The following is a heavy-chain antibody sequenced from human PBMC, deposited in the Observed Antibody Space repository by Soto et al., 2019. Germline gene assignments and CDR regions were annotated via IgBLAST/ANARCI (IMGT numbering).Heavy chain of an antibody. CDR3: AKVSGYSYGYVDY. CDR2: ISGSGGST. Sequence: GSLRLSCAASGFTFTNFWMSCVRQAPGKGLEWVSAISGSGGSTYYADSVKGRFTISRDNSKNTLYLQMNSLRAEDTAVYYCAKVSGYSYGYVDYWGQGTLVTVSS. J-gene: IGHJ4*02. V-gene: IGHV3-23*01. CDR1: GFTFTNFW. D-gene: IGHD5-18*01.